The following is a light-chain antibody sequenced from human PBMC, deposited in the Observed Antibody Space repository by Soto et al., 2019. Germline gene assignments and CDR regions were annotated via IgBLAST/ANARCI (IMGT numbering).Light chain of an antibody. CDR2: AAS. J-gene: IGKJ2*01. CDR1: KSVSSS. V-gene: IGKV3-15*01. CDR3: QQYNYWPRT. Sequence: EIVMTQSPATLFVSPGERATLSCRASKSVSSSLAWYQQKPGQAPRLLIYAASTRATGFPARFSGSGSGTEFTLTISSLQSEDFVVYYCQQYNYWPRTFGQGT.